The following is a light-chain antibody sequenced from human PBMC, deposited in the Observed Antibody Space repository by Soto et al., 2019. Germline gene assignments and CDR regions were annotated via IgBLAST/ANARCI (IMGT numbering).Light chain of an antibody. Sequence: EIVLTQSPDTLSLSPGERATLSCRASQSVSSSYLAWYQQKPGQAPRLLIYGASSRATGIPDRFSGSGSGTDFTLTISRLEPEDFAVYYCQQYGSSQWTFGQGTKVDI. J-gene: IGKJ1*01. V-gene: IGKV3-20*01. CDR1: QSVSSSY. CDR3: QQYGSSQWT. CDR2: GAS.